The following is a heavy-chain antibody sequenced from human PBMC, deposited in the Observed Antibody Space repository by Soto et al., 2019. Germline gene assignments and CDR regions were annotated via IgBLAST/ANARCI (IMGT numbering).Heavy chain of an antibody. J-gene: IGHJ4*02. Sequence: QVQLVESGGGVVQPGRSLRLSCAASGFTFSSYGMHWVRQAPGKGLEWVAVISYDGSNKYYADSVKGRFTISRDNSKNTLYLQMNSLRAEDTAVYYCAKGREGGYSYAIPFDYWGQGTLVTVSS. D-gene: IGHD5-18*01. V-gene: IGHV3-30*18. CDR3: AKGREGGYSYAIPFDY. CDR2: ISYDGSNK. CDR1: GFTFSSYG.